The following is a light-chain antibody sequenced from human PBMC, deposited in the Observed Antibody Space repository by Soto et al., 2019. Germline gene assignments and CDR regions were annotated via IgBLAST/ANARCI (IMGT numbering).Light chain of an antibody. CDR1: QSINRW. Sequence: DIQLTQSPSTLSASIGDRVTITCRASQSINRWLAWYQQKPGKAPKLLIYDASSLERGVPSRFSGSGSGTDFTLTIPSLQPDDFATYYCQHPRWTFGQGTKVEIK. CDR2: DAS. CDR3: QHPRWT. V-gene: IGKV1-5*01. J-gene: IGKJ1*01.